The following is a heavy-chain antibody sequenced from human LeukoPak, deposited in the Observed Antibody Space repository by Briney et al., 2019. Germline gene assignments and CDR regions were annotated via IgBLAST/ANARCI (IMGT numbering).Heavy chain of an antibody. CDR2: IYYSGST. D-gene: IGHD3-22*01. Sequence: SSETLSLTCTVSGGSISSYYWSWIRQPPGKGLEWIGYIYYSGSTNYNPSLKSRVSMSVDTSKNQFSLKLSTVTAADTAVYYCARATGYHDSPDYWGQGTLVTVSS. CDR3: ARATGYHDSPDY. CDR1: GGSISSYY. J-gene: IGHJ4*02. V-gene: IGHV4-59*12.